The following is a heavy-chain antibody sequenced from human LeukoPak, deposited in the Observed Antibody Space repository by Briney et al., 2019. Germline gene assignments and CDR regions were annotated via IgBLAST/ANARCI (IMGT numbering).Heavy chain of an antibody. CDR2: ISGSGGST. Sequence: PGGSLRLSCAASGFTFSSYEMNWVRQAPGKGLEWVSAISGSGGSTYYADSVKGRFTISRDNSKNTLYLQMNSLRAEDTAIYYCAKDRVGAILYFDYWGQGSLVTVSS. V-gene: IGHV3-23*01. J-gene: IGHJ4*02. D-gene: IGHD1-26*01. CDR3: AKDRVGAILYFDY. CDR1: GFTFSSYE.